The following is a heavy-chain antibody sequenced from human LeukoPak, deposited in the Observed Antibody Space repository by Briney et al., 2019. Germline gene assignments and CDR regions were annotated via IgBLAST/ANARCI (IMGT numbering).Heavy chain of an antibody. CDR3: ARAELVTGWYSSSGEEYWFDP. CDR2: ISAYNCNT. V-gene: IGHV1-18*01. Sequence: ASVNVSCKASGYTFTSYGISWVRQAPGQGLEWMGWISAYNCNTNYAQKLQGRVTLTTDTSTSTAYMELRSLRSDDTAVYYCARAELVTGWYSSSGEEYWFDPWGQGTLVTVSS. D-gene: IGHD6-13*01. CDR1: GYTFTSYG. J-gene: IGHJ5*02.